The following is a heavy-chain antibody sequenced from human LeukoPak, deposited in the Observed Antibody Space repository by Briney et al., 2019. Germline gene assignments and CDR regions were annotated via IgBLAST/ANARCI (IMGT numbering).Heavy chain of an antibody. CDR1: GGTVSSYV. CDR2: VLPIFGTA. V-gene: IGHV1-69*13. J-gene: IGHJ5*02. D-gene: IGHD3-9*01. CDR3: ARAEDQGRYFDWLPGFAP. Sequence: SVKVSCKASGGTVSSYVISWVRQAPGQGLEWMGGVLPIFGTAIYAQKWQGRVTITADESTSTAYMELRSLRSEDTAIYYCARAEDQGRYFDWLPGFAPWGQRTLVIVSS.